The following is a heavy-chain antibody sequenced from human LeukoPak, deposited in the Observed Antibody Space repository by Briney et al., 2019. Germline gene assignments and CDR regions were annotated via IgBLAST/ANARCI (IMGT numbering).Heavy chain of an antibody. D-gene: IGHD6-19*01. CDR1: VGSMSSYS. V-gene: IGHV4-59*08. J-gene: IGHJ4*02. CDR3: ARHRTRGWGLDY. Sequence: SETLSLTCTHPVGSMSSYSWSWIRKPPGEGLQWIGFVYYSWSTNYKPSLKSRGTVSLDTPKNMFSLKVNSVTAADTAVYCCARHRTRGWGLDYWGQGTLVTVSS. CDR2: VYYSWST.